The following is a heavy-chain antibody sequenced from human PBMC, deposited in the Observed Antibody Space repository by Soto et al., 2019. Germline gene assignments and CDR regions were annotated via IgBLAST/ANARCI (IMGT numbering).Heavy chain of an antibody. CDR3: TKDRVPDGIYSFDY. CDR1: GFSLSDYS. V-gene: IGHV3-23*03. J-gene: IGHJ4*02. Sequence: GGSLILSCAASGFSLSDYSMNLVRQAPGKGLEWVSFIDLSGTTTYYRDSVKRRFTIFKDKSMNTVYLQMNSLTVEDAAVYYCTKDRVPDGIYSFDYWGQGALVTVS. D-gene: IGHD2-15*01. CDR2: IDLSGTTT.